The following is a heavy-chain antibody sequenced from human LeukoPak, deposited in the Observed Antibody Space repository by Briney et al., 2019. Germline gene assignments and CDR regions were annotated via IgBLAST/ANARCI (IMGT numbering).Heavy chain of an antibody. CDR3: AKDAEGYYDFWSGYYPRYYYMDV. CDR1: GFTFSSYA. V-gene: IGHV3-23*01. J-gene: IGHJ6*03. CDR2: ISGSGGST. Sequence: GGSLRLSCAASGFTFSSYAMSWVRQAPGKGLDWVSAISGSGGSTYYADSVKGRFTISRDNSKNTLYLQMNSLSAEDTAVYYCAKDAEGYYDFWSGYYPRYYYMDVWGKGTTVTVSS. D-gene: IGHD3-3*01.